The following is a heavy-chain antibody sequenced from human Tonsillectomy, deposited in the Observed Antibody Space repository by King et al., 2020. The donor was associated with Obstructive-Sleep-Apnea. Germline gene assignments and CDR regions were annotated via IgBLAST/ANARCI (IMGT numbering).Heavy chain of an antibody. J-gene: IGHJ4*02. CDR3: ANDLYDFWSGFYLDY. D-gene: IGHD3-3*01. CDR2: ISGSGGST. CDR1: GFTFSSYA. Sequence: EVKLVESGGGLVQPGGSLRLSCAVSGFTFSSYAMNWVRQAPGKGLEWVSVISGSGGSTYYADSVKGRFTISRDNSKNTLYLQMSSLRAEDTAVYYCANDLYDFWSGFYLDYWGQGTPVTVSS. V-gene: IGHV3-23*04.